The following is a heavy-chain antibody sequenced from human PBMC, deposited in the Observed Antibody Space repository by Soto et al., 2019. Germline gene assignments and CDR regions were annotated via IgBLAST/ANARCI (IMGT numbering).Heavy chain of an antibody. CDR2: ISWNSGSI. V-gene: IGHV3-9*01. J-gene: IGHJ4*02. D-gene: IGHD4-4*01. CDR3: AKDHAYSIGHRLDC. CDR1: GFSFDDYA. Sequence: GGSLRLSCAASGFSFDDYAMHWVRQAPGKGLEWVSGISWNSGSIGYADSVKGRFTISRDNAKNSLYLQMNSLRAEDTALYYWAKDHAYSIGHRLDCWRQGSLVTVSS.